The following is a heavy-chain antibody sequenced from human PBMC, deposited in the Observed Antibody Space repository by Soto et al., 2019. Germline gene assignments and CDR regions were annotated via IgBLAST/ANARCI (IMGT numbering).Heavy chain of an antibody. CDR1: GFTFSSYW. CDR2: INTDGSVA. CDR3: ARGGRTMDV. V-gene: IGHV3-74*03. D-gene: IGHD1-26*01. J-gene: IGHJ6*02. Sequence: SLRLSCAASGFTFSSYWMHWVRQAPGKGLVWVARINTDGSVAKYVDAVKDRFTISRDNSKNTLYLQMNSLRAEDTAVYYCARGGRTMDVWGQGTTVTVSS.